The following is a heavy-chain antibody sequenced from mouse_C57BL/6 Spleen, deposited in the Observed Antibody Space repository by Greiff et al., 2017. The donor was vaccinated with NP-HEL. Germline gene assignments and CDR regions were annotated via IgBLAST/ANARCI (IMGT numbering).Heavy chain of an antibody. CDR2: IWGGGSA. CDR3: AERGRSDGEFAY. J-gene: IGHJ3*01. V-gene: IGHV2-9*01. Sequence: QVQLKESGPGLVAPSPSLSISCTVSGFSLTSYGVDWVRQPPGKGLEWLGVIWGGGSANYNSALMSRLSISNDNSKSQGVLKMNSLQTDDAAMYYCAERGRSDGEFAYWGQGTLVTVSA. CDR1: GFSLTSYG.